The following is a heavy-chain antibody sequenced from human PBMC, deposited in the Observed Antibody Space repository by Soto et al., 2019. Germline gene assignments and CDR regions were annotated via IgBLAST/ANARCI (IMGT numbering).Heavy chain of an antibody. CDR1: GFTFSSYS. CDR3: ASPSRTLVPAAILYYYYGMDV. J-gene: IGHJ6*02. V-gene: IGHV3-48*02. CDR2: ISSSSSTI. Sequence: EVQLVESGGGLVQPGGSLRLSCAASGFTFSSYSMNWVRQAPGKGLEWVSYISSSSSTIYYADSVKGRFTISRDNAKNSLYLQMNSLRDEDTALYYCASPSRTLVPAAILYYYYGMDVWGQGTTVTVSS. D-gene: IGHD2-2*01.